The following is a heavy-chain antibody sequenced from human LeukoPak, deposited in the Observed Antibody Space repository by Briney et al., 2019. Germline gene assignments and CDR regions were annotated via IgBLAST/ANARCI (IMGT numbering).Heavy chain of an antibody. V-gene: IGHV4-34*01. D-gene: IGHD2/OR15-2a*01. CDR2: INHSGST. CDR3: ARDPCSTINCPLRY. CDR1: GGSLNGSY. Sequence: SETLSLTSAVYGGSLNGSYCTWIRQSPGKELEWIGEINHSGSTNYNPSLESRVTISVDTSKKQFSLNLRSVTAADTAIYYCARDPCSTINCPLRYWGQGTLVTVSS. J-gene: IGHJ4*02.